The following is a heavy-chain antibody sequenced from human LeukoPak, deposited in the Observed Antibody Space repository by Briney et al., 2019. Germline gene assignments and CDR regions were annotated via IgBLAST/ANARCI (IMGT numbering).Heavy chain of an antibody. CDR3: ARDLLNYGSAYYDVGIFDS. Sequence: GGSLRLSCEASGCSFSTSGVQWVRQAPGKGLEWMAVISKDGRKNHYADSVKDRFTLSRDNFKSTLFLQMNSLRPEDTAIYYCARDLLNYGSAYYDVGIFDSWGQGTLVTVSS. V-gene: IGHV3-30*04. CDR2: ISKDGRKN. J-gene: IGHJ4*02. CDR1: GCSFSTSG. D-gene: IGHD3-10*01.